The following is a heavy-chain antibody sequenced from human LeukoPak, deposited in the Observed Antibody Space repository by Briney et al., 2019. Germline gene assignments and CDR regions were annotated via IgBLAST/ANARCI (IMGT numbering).Heavy chain of an antibody. D-gene: IGHD1-26*01. Sequence: GGSLRLSCVASGFTFNSYWVSWVRQAPGKGLEWVANIKEDGTEKYYVDSVRGRFTLSRDNAKNSLYLQMNSLRAEDTAVYYCARGGRGEDYWGQGTLVTVSS. CDR2: IKEDGTEK. CDR3: ARGGRGEDY. J-gene: IGHJ4*02. V-gene: IGHV3-7*01. CDR1: GFTFNSYW.